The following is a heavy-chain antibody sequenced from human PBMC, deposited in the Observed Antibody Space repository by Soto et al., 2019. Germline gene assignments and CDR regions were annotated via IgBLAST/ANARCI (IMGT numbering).Heavy chain of an antibody. CDR1: GYSFTGYW. CDR3: ARPGHSSSWYYYGMDV. Sequence: PGESLKISCKGSGYSFTGYWISWVRQMPGKGLEWMGRIDPSDSYTNYSPSFQGHVTISADKSISTAYLQWSSLKASDTAMYYCARPGHSSSWYYYGMDVWGQGTTVTVSS. J-gene: IGHJ6*02. V-gene: IGHV5-10-1*01. CDR2: IDPSDSYT. D-gene: IGHD6-13*01.